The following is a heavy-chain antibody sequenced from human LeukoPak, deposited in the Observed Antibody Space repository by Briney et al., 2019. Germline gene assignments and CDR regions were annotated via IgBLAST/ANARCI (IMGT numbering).Heavy chain of an antibody. J-gene: IGHJ3*02. Sequence: GGSLRLSCAASGFTVSSNYRNWVRQAPGKGLEWVSVIYTSGNTYYADSVKGRFTISRDNSKNTLYLQMNSLRVEDTAIYYCARTITMARVDIWGQGTMVTVSS. CDR1: GFTVSSNY. CDR3: ARTITMARVDI. V-gene: IGHV3-53*01. D-gene: IGHD3-10*01. CDR2: IYTSGNT.